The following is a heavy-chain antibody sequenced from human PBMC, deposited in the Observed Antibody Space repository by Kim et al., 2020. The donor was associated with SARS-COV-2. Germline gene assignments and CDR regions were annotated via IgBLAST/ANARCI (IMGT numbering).Heavy chain of an antibody. J-gene: IGHJ3*02. CDR2: IYYSGST. CDR3: ASNQDRYCSGGSCYRTRDAFDI. Sequence: SETLSLTCTVSGGSISSGGYYWSWIRQHPGKGLEWIGYIYYSGSTYYNPSLKSRVTISVDTSKNQFSLKLSSVTAADTAVYYCASNQDRYCSGGSCYRTRDAFDIWGQGTMVTVSS. D-gene: IGHD2-15*01. CDR1: GGSISSGGYY. V-gene: IGHV4-31*03.